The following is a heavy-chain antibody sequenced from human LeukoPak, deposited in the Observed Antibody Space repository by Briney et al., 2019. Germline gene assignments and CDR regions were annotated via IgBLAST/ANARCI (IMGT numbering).Heavy chain of an antibody. V-gene: IGHV1-2*02. CDR2: INPNSGGT. CDR3: ARDLDVVVVAATPPGY. Sequence: ASVKVSCKASGYTFTGYYMHWVRQAPGQGLEWMGWINPNSGGTNYAQKFQGRVTMTRDTSISTAYMELSRLRSDDTAVYYCARDLDVVVVAATPPGYWGQGTLVTVSS. CDR1: GYTFTGYY. J-gene: IGHJ4*02. D-gene: IGHD2-15*01.